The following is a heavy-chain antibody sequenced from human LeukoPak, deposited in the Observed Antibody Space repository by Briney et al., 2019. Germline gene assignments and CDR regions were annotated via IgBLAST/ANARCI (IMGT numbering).Heavy chain of an antibody. V-gene: IGHV3-7*01. CDR3: ARDTHMVRGVITLYSYGMDV. D-gene: IGHD3-10*01. Sequence: GGSLRLSCAASGFTFSSYWMSCVRQAPGKGLEGVANIKQDGSEKYYVDSVKGRFTISRDNAKNSLYLQMHSLRAEDTAVYYCARDTHMVRGVITLYSYGMDVWGQGTTVTVSS. CDR1: GFTFSSYW. J-gene: IGHJ6*02. CDR2: IKQDGSEK.